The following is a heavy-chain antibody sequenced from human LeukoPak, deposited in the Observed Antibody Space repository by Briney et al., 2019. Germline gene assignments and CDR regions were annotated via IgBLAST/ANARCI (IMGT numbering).Heavy chain of an antibody. CDR3: AKQYSSSWYGYFDY. V-gene: IGHV3-30*02. J-gene: IGHJ4*02. D-gene: IGHD6-13*01. Sequence: PGGSLRLSCAASGFTFSSYGMHWVRQAPGKGLEWVAFIRDDGSNKYYADSVKGRFTISRDNSKNTLYLQMNSLRAEDTAVYYCAKQYSSSWYGYFDYWGQGTLVTVSS. CDR2: IRDDGSNK. CDR1: GFTFSSYG.